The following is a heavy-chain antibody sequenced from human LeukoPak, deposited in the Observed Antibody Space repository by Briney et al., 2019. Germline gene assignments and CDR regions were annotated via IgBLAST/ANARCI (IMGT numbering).Heavy chain of an antibody. CDR2: TYYKSKWYN. CDR1: GDSVSSNSAV. J-gene: IGHJ3*02. D-gene: IGHD2-15*01. Sequence: SQTLSLTCTISGDSVSSNSAVWNWIRQSPSRGLEWLGRTYYKSKWYNDYAVSVKSRITIKPDTSKNQFSLQLNSATPEDTAVYYCARLGLGGAFDIWGQGTMVTVSS. CDR3: ARLGLGGAFDI. V-gene: IGHV6-1*01.